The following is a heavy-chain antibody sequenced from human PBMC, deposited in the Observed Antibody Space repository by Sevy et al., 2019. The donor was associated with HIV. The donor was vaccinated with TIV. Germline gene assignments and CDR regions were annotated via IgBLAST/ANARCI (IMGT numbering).Heavy chain of an antibody. D-gene: IGHD5-18*01. CDR1: GFTFSSYA. J-gene: IGHJ4*02. V-gene: IGHV3-30-3*01. CDR2: IPYDGSNK. Sequence: GGSLRLSCAASGFTFSSYAMHWVRQAPGKGLEWVAVIPYDGSNKYYADSVKGRFTISRDNSKNTLYLQMNSLRAEDTAVYYCARDGGDTAMVRGFDYWGQGTLVTVSS. CDR3: ARDGGDTAMVRGFDY.